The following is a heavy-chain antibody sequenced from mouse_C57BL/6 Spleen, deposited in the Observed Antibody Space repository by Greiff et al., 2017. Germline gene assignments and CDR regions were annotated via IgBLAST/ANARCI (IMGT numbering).Heavy chain of an antibody. V-gene: IGHV1-69*01. Sequence: QVQLQQPGAELVMPGASVKLSCKASGYTFTSYWMHWVKQRPGQGLEWIGEIDPSDSYTNYNQKFKGKSTLTVDKSSSTAYMQLSSLTSGDSAVYYCARLGLGEAYWGQGTLVTVSA. CDR3: ARLGLGEAY. CDR2: IDPSDSYT. J-gene: IGHJ3*01. CDR1: GYTFTSYW. D-gene: IGHD3-3*01.